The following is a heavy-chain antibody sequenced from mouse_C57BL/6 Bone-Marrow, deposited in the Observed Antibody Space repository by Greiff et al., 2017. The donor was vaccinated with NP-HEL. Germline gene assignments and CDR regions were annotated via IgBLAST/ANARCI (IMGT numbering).Heavy chain of an antibody. Sequence: QFHLPQPGAELAKPGASGRLSCGASGYTFTSYWMHWVKQRPGQGLEWIGYINPSSGDIKYNQKFKSKATLTVDKPSSTAYMQLSSLTSEDSAVCYCAGRDCGRESYWGQGTLVPVS. D-gene: IGHD3-3*01. V-gene: IGHV1-7*01. CDR1: GYTFTSYW. CDR2: INPSSGDI. CDR3: AGRDCGRESY. J-gene: IGHJ3*01.